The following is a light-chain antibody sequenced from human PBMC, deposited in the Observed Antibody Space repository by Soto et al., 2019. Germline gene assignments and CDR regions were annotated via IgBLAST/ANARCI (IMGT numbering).Light chain of an antibody. CDR1: QSISSW. CDR2: DAS. V-gene: IGKV1-5*01. CDR3: QQYSNYWT. J-gene: IGKJ1*01. Sequence: DIQMTQSPSTLSASVGDRVTITCRASQSISSWLAWYQQKPGKAPKLLIYDASNLESGVPSRFSGSGSGTEYTLTISILQPDDFATYYCQQYSNYWTFGQGTKVDIK.